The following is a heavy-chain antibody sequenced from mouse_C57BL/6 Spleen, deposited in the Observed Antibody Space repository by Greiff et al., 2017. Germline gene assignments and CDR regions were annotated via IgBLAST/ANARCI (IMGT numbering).Heavy chain of an antibody. CDR3: TRGLGGY. J-gene: IGHJ2*01. CDR1: GYTLTDYE. CDR2: IDPETGGT. V-gene: IGHV1-15*01. Sequence: VQLQQSRAELVRPGASVTLSCKASGYTLTDYEMHWVKQTPVHGLEWIGAIDPETGGTAYNQKFKGKAILTADKSSSTAYMELRSLTSEDSDVYYCTRGLGGYWGQGTTLTVSS. D-gene: IGHD4-1*01.